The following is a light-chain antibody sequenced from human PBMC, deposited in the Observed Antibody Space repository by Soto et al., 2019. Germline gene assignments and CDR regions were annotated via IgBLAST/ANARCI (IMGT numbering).Light chain of an antibody. CDR1: SSNIGSNH. CDR2: RNN. CDR3: AAWDDSLSGYV. J-gene: IGLJ1*01. Sequence: QSVLTQPPPASGTPGQRVTISCSGSSSNIGSNHVYWYQQLPGTAPKLLIYRNNQRPSEVPDRFSGSKSGTSASLAISGLRSEEEADYYCAAWDDSLSGYVFGTVTKVTVL. V-gene: IGLV1-47*01.